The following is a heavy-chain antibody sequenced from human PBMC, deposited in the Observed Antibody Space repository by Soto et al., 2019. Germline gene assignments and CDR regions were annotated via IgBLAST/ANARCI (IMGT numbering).Heavy chain of an antibody. CDR2: IYYSGST. CDR1: GASMSTYF. Sequence: SETLSLTCTVSGASMSTYFYSWMRQPPGKGLEWIGNIYYSGSTNYNPSLKSRVTISVDMSKNQFSLKLSSVTAADTAVYYCARGWYASNWDYYYGMDVWGQGTTVTVSS. CDR3: ARGWYASNWDYYYGMDV. D-gene: IGHD6-13*01. J-gene: IGHJ6*02. V-gene: IGHV4-59*01.